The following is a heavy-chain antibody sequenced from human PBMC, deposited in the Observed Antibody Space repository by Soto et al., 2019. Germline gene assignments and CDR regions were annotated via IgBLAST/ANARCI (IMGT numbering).Heavy chain of an antibody. V-gene: IGHV4-4*02. D-gene: IGHD1-26*01. CDR2: IYYSGSTT. CDR1: GGSISSSNW. CDR3: ARGIVGATRA. J-gene: IGHJ5*02. Sequence: QVQLQESGPGLVKPSGTLSLTCAVSGGSISSSNWWSWVRQPPGKGLEWIGEIYYSGSTTNYNPSLKSRVTISVDGSKDEFSLNLSSVTGADTAVYYCARGIVGATRAWGQGTLVTVSS.